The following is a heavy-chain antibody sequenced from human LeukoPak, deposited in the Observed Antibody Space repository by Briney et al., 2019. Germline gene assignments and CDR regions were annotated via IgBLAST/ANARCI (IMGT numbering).Heavy chain of an antibody. D-gene: IGHD4-17*01. CDR2: IIPIFGTA. Sequence: SVKVSCQASGGTFSSYAISWVRQAPGQGLEWMGGIIPIFGTANYAQKFQGRVTITADESTSTAYMELSSLRSEDTAVYYCARAPGRSVKKVMTTVKNYYYMDVWGKGITVTVSS. CDR3: ARAPGRSVKKVMTTVKNYYYMDV. V-gene: IGHV1-69*01. J-gene: IGHJ6*03. CDR1: GGTFSSYA.